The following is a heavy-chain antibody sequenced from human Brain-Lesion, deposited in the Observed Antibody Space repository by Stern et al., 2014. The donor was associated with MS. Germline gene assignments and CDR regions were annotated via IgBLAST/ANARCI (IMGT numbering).Heavy chain of an antibody. V-gene: IGHV1-2*02. D-gene: IGHD3-3*01. CDR3: ARDQRGITIFGVVTDYYYLGMDV. Sequence: VQLVESGAEVKKPGASVKVSCKPSGYIFTGYYIHWVRQAPGQGLEWMAWINPNTGGTKYAQTFQGRVTLSRDTSISTAYVELSSLTSDDTAVYYCARDQRGITIFGVVTDYYYLGMDVWGQGTTVTVSS. CDR1: GYIFTGYY. J-gene: IGHJ6*02. CDR2: INPNTGGT.